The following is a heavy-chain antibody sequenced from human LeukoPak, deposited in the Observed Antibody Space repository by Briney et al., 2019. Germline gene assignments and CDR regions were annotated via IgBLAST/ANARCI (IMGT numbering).Heavy chain of an antibody. CDR2: IYHSGNT. Sequence: PSETLSLTCSVSGYSISSGYYWGWIRPPPGKGLEWIGSIYHSGNTYYNPSLGGRVAISVDTSNSQFSLRLSSVTAADTAVYYCARRCSSTSCYKAGDYWGQGTLVTVSS. CDR1: GYSISSGYY. J-gene: IGHJ4*02. D-gene: IGHD2-2*02. V-gene: IGHV4-38-2*02. CDR3: ARRCSSTSCYKAGDY.